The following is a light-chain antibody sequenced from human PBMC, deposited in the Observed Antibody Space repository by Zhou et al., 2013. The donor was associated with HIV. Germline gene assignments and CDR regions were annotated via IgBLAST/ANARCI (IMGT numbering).Light chain of an antibody. CDR3: QQCNSYPYT. J-gene: IGKJ2*01. V-gene: IGKV1-5*03. CDR1: QSISSW. Sequence: DIQMTQSPSTLSASVGDRVTITCRASQSISSWLAWYQQKPGKAPKLLIYKASTLESGVPSRFSGSGSGTEFTPTISSLQPDDFGTYYCQQCNSYPYTFGQGTKLEIK. CDR2: KAS.